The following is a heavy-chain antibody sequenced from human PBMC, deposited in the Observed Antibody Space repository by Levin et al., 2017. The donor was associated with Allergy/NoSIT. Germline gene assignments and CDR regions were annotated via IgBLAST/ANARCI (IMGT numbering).Heavy chain of an antibody. Sequence: ASVKVSCKASGYTFTSYDINWVRQATGQGLEWMGWMNPNSGNTGYAQKFQGRVTMTRNTSISTAYMELSSLRSEDTAVYYCARGQRRDTAMVYWGQGTLVTVSS. J-gene: IGHJ4*02. CDR1: GYTFTSYD. CDR2: MNPNSGNT. V-gene: IGHV1-8*01. D-gene: IGHD5-18*01. CDR3: ARGQRRDTAMVY.